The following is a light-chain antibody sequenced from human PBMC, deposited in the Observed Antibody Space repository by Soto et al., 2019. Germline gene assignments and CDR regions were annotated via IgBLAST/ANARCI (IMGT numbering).Light chain of an antibody. J-gene: IGKJ1*01. CDR2: KAS. Sequence: DIQMTQSPSTLSASVGDRVTITCRASQYISSWLAWYQQKPGKAPKLLIYKASSFESGVPSRFSGSGSGTESTLTISRLQPDVFETYYCKQYPSQRTFGQGTKVEIK. V-gene: IGKV1-5*03. CDR1: QYISSW. CDR3: KQYPSQRT.